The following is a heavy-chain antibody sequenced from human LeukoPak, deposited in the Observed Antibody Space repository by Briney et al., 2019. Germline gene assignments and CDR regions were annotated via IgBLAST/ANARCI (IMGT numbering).Heavy chain of an antibody. J-gene: IGHJ3*02. CDR3: ARDSGVGLDAFDI. D-gene: IGHD3-3*01. V-gene: IGHV3-30*03. CDR1: GFTFSSYG. CDR2: ISYDGSNK. Sequence: GGSLRLSCAASGFTFSSYGMHWVRQAPGKGLEGVAVISYDGSNKYYADSVKGRFTISRDNSKNTLYLQMNSLRAEDTAVYYCARDSGVGLDAFDIWGQGTMVIVSS.